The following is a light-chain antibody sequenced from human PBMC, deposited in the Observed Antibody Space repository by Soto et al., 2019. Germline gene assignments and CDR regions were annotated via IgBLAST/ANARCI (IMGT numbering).Light chain of an antibody. CDR3: QQYYITPLT. Sequence: DIVMTQSPDSLAVSLGERATINCKYSQSVLYSNNNKNYLARYQQKPGQTPKLHIYWAANRESGVPDRFSGSGSGKDFTLNINSPQAEDVAVYYCQQYYITPLTFGGGTKVEIK. CDR2: WAA. CDR1: QSVLYSNNNKNY. V-gene: IGKV4-1*01. J-gene: IGKJ4*01.